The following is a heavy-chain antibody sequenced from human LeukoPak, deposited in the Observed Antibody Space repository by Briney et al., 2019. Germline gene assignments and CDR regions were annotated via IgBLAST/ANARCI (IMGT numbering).Heavy chain of an antibody. CDR1: GFTFSSYA. CDR3: ARVRASLTIDY. J-gene: IGHJ4*02. V-gene: IGHV3-30-3*01. CDR2: ISYDGSNK. Sequence: GGSLRLSCAASGFTFSSYAMHWVRQAPGKGLEWVAVISYDGSNKYYADSVKGRFTISRDNSKNTLYLQMNSLRAEDTAVYYCARVRASLTIDYWGQGALVTVSS.